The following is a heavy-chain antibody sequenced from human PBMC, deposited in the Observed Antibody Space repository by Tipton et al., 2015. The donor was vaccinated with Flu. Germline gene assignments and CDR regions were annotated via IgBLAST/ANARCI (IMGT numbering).Heavy chain of an antibody. CDR1: GGSISSHS. CDR3: ARRQWQGRFDAFDI. Sequence: TLSLTCTVSGGSISSHSWSWIRQPPGKGLEWIGYIYYRGTTDYNPSLKSRVTISVDTSKNQFSLKLSSVTAADTAVYFCARRQWQGRFDAFDIWGQGTMVTVSS. D-gene: IGHD6-19*01. V-gene: IGHV4-59*08. J-gene: IGHJ3*02. CDR2: IYYRGTT.